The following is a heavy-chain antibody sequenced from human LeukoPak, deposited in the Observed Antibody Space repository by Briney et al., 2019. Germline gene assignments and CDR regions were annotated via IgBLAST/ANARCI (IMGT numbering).Heavy chain of an antibody. CDR3: ARGRYSRGWFDY. CDR1: GYNFTNYW. CDR2: IYPGDSDT. D-gene: IGHD6-19*01. J-gene: IGHJ4*02. V-gene: IGHV5-51*01. Sequence: GESLKISCKVFGYNFTNYWMGWVRQMPGKGLEWVGIIYPGDSDTRYSPSFQGQVTISADKSLTTAYLQWSSLKASHTAMYYCARGRYSRGWFDYWGQGTLVTVSS.